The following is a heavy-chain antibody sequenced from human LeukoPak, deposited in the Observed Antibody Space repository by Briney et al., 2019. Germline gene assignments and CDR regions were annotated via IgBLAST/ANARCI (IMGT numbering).Heavy chain of an antibody. CDR3: AREKRYYFDY. D-gene: IGHD6-25*01. CDR2: IYSGGST. CDR1: GFTVSSNY. Sequence: PGGSPRLSCAASGFTVSSNYMSWVRQAPGKGLEWVSVIYSGGSTYYADSVKGRFTISRDNSKNTLYLQMNSLRAEDTAVYYCAREKRYYFDYWGQGTLVTVSS. V-gene: IGHV3-53*01. J-gene: IGHJ4*02.